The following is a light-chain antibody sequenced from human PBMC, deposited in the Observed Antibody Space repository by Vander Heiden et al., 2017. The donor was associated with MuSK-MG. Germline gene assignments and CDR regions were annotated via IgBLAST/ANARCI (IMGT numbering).Light chain of an antibody. V-gene: IGKV1-5*03. Sequence: DIQMTQSPSPLSASVGAGVTITCRASQSISSCLAWYQQKPGKAPKLLIYKASSLESGVPSRFSGSGSGTEFTLTISSLQPDDFATYYCQQYNSYPYTFGQGTKLEIK. J-gene: IGKJ2*01. CDR1: QSISSC. CDR3: QQYNSYPYT. CDR2: KAS.